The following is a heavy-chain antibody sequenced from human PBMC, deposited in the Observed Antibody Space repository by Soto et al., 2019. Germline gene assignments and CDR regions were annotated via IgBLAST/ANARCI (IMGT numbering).Heavy chain of an antibody. V-gene: IGHV4-59*08. D-gene: IGHD2-15*01. Sequence: QVQLQESGPGLVKPSETLSLTCTVFGGSFTPYHWSWVRQPPGKGLEWIGYIYYTGSTTYNPPLQSRVTISIDTSNNQYSLNLNSVTAADTAVYFCARSDIPDAFDLWGQGTMVTVSS. CDR1: GGSFTPYH. CDR2: IYYTGST. CDR3: ARSDIPDAFDL. J-gene: IGHJ3*01.